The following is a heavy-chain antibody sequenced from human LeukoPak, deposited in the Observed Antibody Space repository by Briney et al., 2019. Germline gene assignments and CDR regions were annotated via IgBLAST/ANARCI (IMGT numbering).Heavy chain of an antibody. CDR1: GDSISSSPYY. CDR2: IYYIGST. Sequence: PSETLSLTCTVSGDSISSSPYYSGWVRQPPGKGLEWIGSIYYIGSTHYNPSLKRRVTISVDTSKNQFSLKLSSVTAADTAVYYCARGFSSSWYYYWGQGTLVTASS. D-gene: IGHD6-13*01. V-gene: IGHV4-39*07. CDR3: ARGFSSSWYYY. J-gene: IGHJ4*02.